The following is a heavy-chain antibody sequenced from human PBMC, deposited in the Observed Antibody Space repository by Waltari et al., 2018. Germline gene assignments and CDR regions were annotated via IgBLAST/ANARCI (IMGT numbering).Heavy chain of an antibody. D-gene: IGHD6-19*01. V-gene: IGHV3-7*01. CDR3: ASQIRYNSGWVPFDY. CDR2: IRKDGGLK. J-gene: IGHJ4*02. Sequence: EVQLVESGGALVQPGGSLRLSCVGSGCSYGNHWMTWVRQVPGKGLEWVATIRKDGGLKYYLDSVKGRFTISRDNARNSLYLQMSSLRVEDTAMYHCASQIRYNSGWVPFDYWGLGTLVTVSS. CDR1: GCSYGNHW.